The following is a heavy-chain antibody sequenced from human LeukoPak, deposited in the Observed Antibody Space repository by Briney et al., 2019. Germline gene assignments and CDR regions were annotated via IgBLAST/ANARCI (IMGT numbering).Heavy chain of an antibody. CDR3: ARGSTARYYYDSSGYYRGAVDY. D-gene: IGHD3-22*01. J-gene: IGHJ4*02. V-gene: IGHV1-46*01. CDR2: INPSGGST. CDR1: GYTFTNYY. Sequence: GASVTVSCKASGYTFTNYYIHWVRQAPGQGLECMGIINPSGGSTSYAQKFQGRVTMTRDMSTSTVYMELSSLRSEDTAVYYCARGSTARYYYDSSGYYRGAVDYWGQGTLVTISS.